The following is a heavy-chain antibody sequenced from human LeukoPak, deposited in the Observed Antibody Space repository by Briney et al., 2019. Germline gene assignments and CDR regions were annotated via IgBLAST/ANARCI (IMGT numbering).Heavy chain of an antibody. Sequence: GGSLRLSCTASGFTFRTYAMYWVRQAPGKGLEWLSGISGSGNGTYYADSVKGRFTISRDNSKNVVYLQMNSLTVEDAATYYCAKRTMSAFDSWGQGTLLIVSS. J-gene: IGHJ4*02. CDR2: ISGSGNGT. CDR3: AKRTMSAFDS. V-gene: IGHV3-23*01. CDR1: GFTFRTYA.